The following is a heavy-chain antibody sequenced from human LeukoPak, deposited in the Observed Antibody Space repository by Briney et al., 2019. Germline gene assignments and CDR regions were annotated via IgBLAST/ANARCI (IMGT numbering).Heavy chain of an antibody. CDR3: ARDQSGNLDY. CDR2: INQDASRK. D-gene: IGHD1-26*01. J-gene: IGHJ4*02. Sequence: GGSLRLSCVASGFTLRNTWMAWVRQAPGKGLEWVANINQDASRKHYVDSGKVRFTISRDNAKNSLYLQMNSLRAEDTAVYYCARDQSGNLDYWGQGTLVTVSA. V-gene: IGHV3-7*01. CDR1: GFTLRNTW.